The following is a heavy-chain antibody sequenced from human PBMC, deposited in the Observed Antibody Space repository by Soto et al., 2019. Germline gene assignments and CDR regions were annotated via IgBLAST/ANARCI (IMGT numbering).Heavy chain of an antibody. J-gene: IGHJ4*02. CDR2: IYPSDSDT. Sequence: GESLKISCQVSGYTFTIYWIGWVRQMPGKGLEWMGIIYPSDSDTRYSPSFQGQVTISADQSINTAYLQWDSLKASDTAIYYCARPANTVTDHFDLWGQGTPVTVSS. CDR3: ARPANTVTDHFDL. D-gene: IGHD4-17*01. CDR1: GYTFTIYW. V-gene: IGHV5-51*01.